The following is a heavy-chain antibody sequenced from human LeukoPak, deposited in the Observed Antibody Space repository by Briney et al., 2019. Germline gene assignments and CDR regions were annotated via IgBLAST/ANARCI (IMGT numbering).Heavy chain of an antibody. J-gene: IGHJ6*02. CDR1: GFTFSSYG. V-gene: IGHV3-30*02. CDR3: ARGGYCSRTTCSNYNGMDV. D-gene: IGHD2-2*01. Sequence: PGGSLRLSCAASGFTFSSYGMHWVRQAPGKGLEWVAFIRYDGSNKYYADSVKGRFTISRDNSKNTLYLQMNSLRAEDTAVYYCARGGYCSRTTCSNYNGMDVWGQGTTVTVSS. CDR2: IRYDGSNK.